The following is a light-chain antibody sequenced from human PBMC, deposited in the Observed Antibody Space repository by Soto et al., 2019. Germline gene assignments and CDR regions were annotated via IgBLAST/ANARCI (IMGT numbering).Light chain of an antibody. Sequence: MVLTQSPGTLSLSPGEIATLSFSASQSVSNNYLAWYQQKPGQAPRLLIYGASTRATGIPARFSASGSGTDFTLTISDVQPEDFALYYCHQRQSWPRTFGQGTKVDIK. CDR3: HQRQSWPRT. CDR1: QSVSNNY. J-gene: IGKJ1*01. CDR2: GAS. V-gene: IGKV3-11*01.